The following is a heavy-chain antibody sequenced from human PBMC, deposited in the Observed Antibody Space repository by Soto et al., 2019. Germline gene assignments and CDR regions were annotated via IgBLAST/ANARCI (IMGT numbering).Heavy chain of an antibody. CDR2: INPNSGGT. V-gene: IGHV1-2*02. D-gene: IGHD1-26*01. CDR3: ARGGSYDGGTNDY. CDR1: GYTFTGYY. Sequence: ASVKVSCKASGYTFTGYYMHWVRQAPGQGLEWMGWINPNSGGTNYAQKFQGRVTMTRDTSISTAYMELSRLRPDDTAVYYCARGGSYDGGTNDYWGQGTLVTVSS. J-gene: IGHJ4*02.